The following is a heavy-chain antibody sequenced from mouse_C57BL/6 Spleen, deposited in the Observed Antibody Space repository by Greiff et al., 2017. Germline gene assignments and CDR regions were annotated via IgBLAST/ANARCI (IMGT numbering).Heavy chain of an antibody. Sequence: VHLVESGAELVKPGASVKLSCKASGYTFTEYTIHWVKQRSGQGLEWIGWFYPGSGSIKYNEKFKDKATLTADKSSSTVYMELSRLTSEDSAVYFCARHEADYYGSIPFDYWGQGTTLTVSS. CDR3: ARHEADYYGSIPFDY. V-gene: IGHV1-62-2*01. D-gene: IGHD1-1*01. CDR1: GYTFTEYT. CDR2: FYPGSGSI. J-gene: IGHJ2*01.